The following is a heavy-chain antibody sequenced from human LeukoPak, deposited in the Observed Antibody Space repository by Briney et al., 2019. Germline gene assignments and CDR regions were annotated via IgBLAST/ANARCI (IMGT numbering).Heavy chain of an antibody. Sequence: GGSLRLSCAASGFTFSSYSMNWVRQAPGKGLEWVSSISSSSSYIYHADSVKGRFTISRDNAKNSLYLQMNSLRAEDTAVYYCARDWVGYCSSTSCRFDYWGQGTLVTVSS. V-gene: IGHV3-21*01. CDR2: ISSSSSYI. CDR3: ARDWVGYCSSTSCRFDY. CDR1: GFTFSSYS. J-gene: IGHJ4*02. D-gene: IGHD2-2*01.